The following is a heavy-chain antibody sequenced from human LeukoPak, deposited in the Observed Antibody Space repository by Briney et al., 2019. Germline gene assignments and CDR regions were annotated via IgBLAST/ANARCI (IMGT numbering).Heavy chain of an antibody. V-gene: IGHV3-30*04. Sequence: PGRSLRLSCVVSGFTFSSYAMHWDRQAPGKGLEWVAVISYDGSNKYYADSVKGRFTISRDNSKNTLFLQMNSLRAEDTAVYYCARTYDSTGHHISDYWGQGTLVTVSS. CDR3: ARTYDSTGHHISDY. CDR2: ISYDGSNK. CDR1: GFTFSSYA. D-gene: IGHD3-22*01. J-gene: IGHJ4*02.